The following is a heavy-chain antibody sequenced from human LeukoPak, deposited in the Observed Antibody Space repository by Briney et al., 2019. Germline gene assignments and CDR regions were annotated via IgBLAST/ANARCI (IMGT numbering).Heavy chain of an antibody. CDR3: AKDQVVQRVDDAFNI. CDR2: ISYDGSNK. D-gene: IGHD6-6*01. V-gene: IGHV3-30*18. J-gene: IGHJ3*02. CDR1: GFPFSSYG. Sequence: PGRSLRLSCAASGFPFSSYGMHWVRQAPGGGLEWVAVISYDGSNKYYADSVKGRFTISRDNSRNTLYLQMNSLRAEDTAVYYCAKDQVVQRVDDAFNIWGQGTMVTVSS.